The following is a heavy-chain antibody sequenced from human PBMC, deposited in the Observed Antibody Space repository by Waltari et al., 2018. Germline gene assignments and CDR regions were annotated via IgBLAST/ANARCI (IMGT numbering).Heavy chain of an antibody. CDR1: GFTFGDYA. Sequence: EVQLVESGGGLVQPGRSLRLSCTASGFTFGDYAMSWVRQAPGKGLEWVGVIRSKAYGGTTEYAASVKGRFTISRDDSKSIAYLQMNSLKTEDTAVYYCTRDGGGYDSSYYFDYWGQGTLVTVSS. V-gene: IGHV3-49*04. D-gene: IGHD5-12*01. CDR2: IRSKAYGGTT. J-gene: IGHJ4*02. CDR3: TRDGGGYDSSYYFDY.